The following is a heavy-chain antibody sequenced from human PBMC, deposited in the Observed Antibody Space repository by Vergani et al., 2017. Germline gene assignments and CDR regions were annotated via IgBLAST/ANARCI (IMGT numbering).Heavy chain of an antibody. CDR1: GFTFSSYS. Sequence: EVQLVESGGGLVKPGGSLRLSCAASGFTFSSYSMNWFRQAPGKGLEWVSSISSSSSYIYYADSVKGRFTISRDNAKNSLYLQMNSLRAEDTAVYYCARDKRGTFYDFWSSDAFDIWGQGTMVTVSS. J-gene: IGHJ3*02. D-gene: IGHD3-3*01. V-gene: IGHV3-21*01. CDR2: ISSSSSYI. CDR3: ARDKRGTFYDFWSSDAFDI.